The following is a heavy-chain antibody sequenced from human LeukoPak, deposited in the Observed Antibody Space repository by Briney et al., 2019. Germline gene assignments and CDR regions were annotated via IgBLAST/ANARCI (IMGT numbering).Heavy chain of an antibody. CDR1: GFTFSSYW. V-gene: IGHV3-7*03. J-gene: IGHJ4*02. Sequence: GGSLRLSCAASGFTFSSYWMSWVRQAPGKGLEWVANIKQDGSEKYYVDSVKGRFTISRDNAKNSLYLQMNSLKASDTAMYYCARHRRLAGTRLYYFDYWGQGTLVTVSS. CDR3: ARHRRLAGTRLYYFDY. D-gene: IGHD6-19*01. CDR2: IKQDGSEK.